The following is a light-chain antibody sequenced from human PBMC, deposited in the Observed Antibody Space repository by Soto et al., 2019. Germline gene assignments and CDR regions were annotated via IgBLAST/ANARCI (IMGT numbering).Light chain of an antibody. CDR3: QPHNNGLT. J-gene: IGKJ4*01. CDR1: QSVDSY. V-gene: IGKV3-11*01. Sequence: EIVLTQSPAALSLSPGERATLSCRASQSVDSYLSWYQQKPGQAPRLLIFDAYNRATGIPARFSGSGSGTDFTLTISSLEAEDFAVSYCQPHNNGLTFGGGTKVEMK. CDR2: DAY.